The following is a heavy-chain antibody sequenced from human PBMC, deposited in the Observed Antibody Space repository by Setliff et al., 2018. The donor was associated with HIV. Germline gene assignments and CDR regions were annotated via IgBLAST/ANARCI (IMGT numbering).Heavy chain of an antibody. Sequence: SETLSLTCTVSGVSIGNFYWSWIRQSPGKRLEWIGYVYTSGNTNYNPSLKSRVTISLDTSRNQLSLKLTSVTAADTAVYYCAKARRVADFDYWGQGTLVTAPQ. V-gene: IGHV4-4*09. D-gene: IGHD2-15*01. CDR3: AKARRVADFDY. CDR1: GVSIGNFY. J-gene: IGHJ4*02. CDR2: VYTSGNT.